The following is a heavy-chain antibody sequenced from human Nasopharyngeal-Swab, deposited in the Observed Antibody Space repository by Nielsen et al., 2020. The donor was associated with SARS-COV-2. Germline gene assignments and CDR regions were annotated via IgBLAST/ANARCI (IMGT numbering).Heavy chain of an antibody. CDR1: GFTFSDYY. CDR2: ISSSGSTI. V-gene: IGHV3-11*01. Sequence: GESLKISCVASGFTFSDYYMSWIRQAPGKGLEWVSYISSSGSTIYYADSVKGRFTISRDNAKNSLYLQMNSLRAEDTAVYYCARDYPIIYYYDSSGYLALDVWGKGTTVTVSS. CDR3: ARDYPIIYYYDSSGYLALDV. J-gene: IGHJ6*04. D-gene: IGHD3-22*01.